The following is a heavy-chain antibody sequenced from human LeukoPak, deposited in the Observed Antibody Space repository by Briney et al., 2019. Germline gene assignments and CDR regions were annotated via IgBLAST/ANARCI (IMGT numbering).Heavy chain of an antibody. V-gene: IGHV4-61*02. D-gene: IGHD3-22*01. CDR2: TYPSGDG. CDR1: GGSISSGSFY. Sequence: RSSETLSLTCTVSGGSISSGSFYWSWIRQTAGKGLEWIGRTYPSGDGQYSPSFRSRATISLDTRNQFSLKLSSVTAADTAVYFCARGYDRNGYQSRGFDYWGQGALVNVSS. J-gene: IGHJ4*02. CDR3: ARGYDRNGYQSRGFDY.